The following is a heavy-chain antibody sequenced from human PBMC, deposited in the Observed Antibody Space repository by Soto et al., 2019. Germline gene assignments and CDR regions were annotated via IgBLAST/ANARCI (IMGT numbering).Heavy chain of an antibody. CDR1: GGTFCSYA. V-gene: IGHV1-69*13. CDR3: ARGQQWLAREYYYYGMDV. D-gene: IGHD6-19*01. CDR2: IIPIFGTA. Sequence: ASVKVSCKASGGTFCSYAISWVRQAPGQGLEWMGGIIPIFGTANYAQKFQGRVTITADESTSTAYMELSSLRSEDTAVYYCARGQQWLAREYYYYGMDVWGQGTTVTVSS. J-gene: IGHJ6*02.